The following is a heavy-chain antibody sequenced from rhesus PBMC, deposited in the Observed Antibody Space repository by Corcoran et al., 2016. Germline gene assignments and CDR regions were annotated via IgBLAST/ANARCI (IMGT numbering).Heavy chain of an antibody. V-gene: IGHV4-147*01. J-gene: IGHJ5-2*02. CDR3: ARPRDSLDV. Sequence: QVQLQESGPGLVKPPETLSPTRAVSGYPISSHYRTWIRPPPGKGLEWIGYIYGSSESTYYNPSLKSRVTISTDTSRNQFSLKLSSVTAADTAFYYCARPRDSLDVWGRGVLVTVSS. CDR2: IYGSSEST. CDR1: GYPISSHY.